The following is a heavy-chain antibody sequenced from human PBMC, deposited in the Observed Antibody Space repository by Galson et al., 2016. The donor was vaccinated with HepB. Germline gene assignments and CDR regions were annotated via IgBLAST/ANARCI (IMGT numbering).Heavy chain of an antibody. J-gene: IGHJ4*02. CDR2: ISPYNGKT. CDR3: ARALYCSSASCSGFDY. D-gene: IGHD2-2*01. CDR1: GYTFTSYG. V-gene: IGHV1-18*04. Sequence: SVKVSCKASGYTFTSYGIGWVRQAPGQGLEWMGWISPYNGKTDYAQHLQGRVTMTTDTSTSTTYMDLRSLRSDDTSVYFCARALYCSSASCSGFDYWGQGTLVSVSS.